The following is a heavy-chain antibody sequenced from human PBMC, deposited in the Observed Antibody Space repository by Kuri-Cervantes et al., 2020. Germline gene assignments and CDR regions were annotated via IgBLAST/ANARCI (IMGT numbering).Heavy chain of an antibody. V-gene: IGHV3-7*01. Sequence: GESLKISCAASGFTFSSYCMGWVRQAPGKGLEWVANIKKDENEKYYVDSVRGRFTISRDNAKNSLYLQMNSLRDEDTAVYYCARGVKVRGVIIYYYYGMDVWGQGTTVTVSS. CDR2: IKKDENEK. CDR3: ARGVKVRGVIIYYYYGMDV. D-gene: IGHD3-10*01. J-gene: IGHJ6*02. CDR1: GFTFSSYC.